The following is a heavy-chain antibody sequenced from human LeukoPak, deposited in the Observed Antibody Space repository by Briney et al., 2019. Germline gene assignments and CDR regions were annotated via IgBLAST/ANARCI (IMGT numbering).Heavy chain of an antibody. J-gene: IGHJ4*02. CDR2: IIPIFGTA. Sequence: SVKVSCKASGGTFSSYAISWVRQAPGQGLEWMGGIIPIFGTANYAQKFQGRVTITTDESTSTAYMELSSLSSEDAAVYYCAIGIVGSYFDYWGQGTLVTVSS. CDR3: AIGIVGSYFDY. V-gene: IGHV1-69*05. D-gene: IGHD1-26*01. CDR1: GGTFSSYA.